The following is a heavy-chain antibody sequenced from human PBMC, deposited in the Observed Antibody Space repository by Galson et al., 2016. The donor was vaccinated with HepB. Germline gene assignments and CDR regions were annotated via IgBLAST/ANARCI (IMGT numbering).Heavy chain of an antibody. CDR2: IYPCGSDT. J-gene: IGHJ3*02. D-gene: IGHD5-24*01. Sequence: QSGAAVKQPGDSLWISCMCSGSGWSRYWICWVFQLLGIGLEWLRMIYPCGSDTRDPASFPGQVSISADRSINTAYPQWSSLKASDTAMYYCAGLGGRDGYKGIFGAFDIWGQGTMVTVSS. V-gene: IGHV5-51*01. CDR3: AGLGGRDGYKGIFGAFDI. CDR1: GSGWSRYW.